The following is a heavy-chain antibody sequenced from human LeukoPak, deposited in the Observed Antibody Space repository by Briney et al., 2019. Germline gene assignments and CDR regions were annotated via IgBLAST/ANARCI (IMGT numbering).Heavy chain of an antibody. D-gene: IGHD6-13*01. J-gene: IGHJ4*02. CDR1: EFTFSSYN. CDR3: ARGTYSSRQGTFDY. Sequence: GGSLRLSCAASEFTFSSYNMHWVRQAPGKGLEWVAVISYEESNKYYADSVKGRFTISRDNSKRTLYLQMNSLRAEDTAVYYCARGTYSSRQGTFDYWGQGTLVTVSS. V-gene: IGHV3-30*04. CDR2: ISYEESNK.